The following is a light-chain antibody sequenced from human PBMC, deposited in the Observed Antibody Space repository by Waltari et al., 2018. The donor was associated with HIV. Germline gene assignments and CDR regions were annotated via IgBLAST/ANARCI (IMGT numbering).Light chain of an antibody. Sequence: QSITISCTGTSSDVGSYNLVSWYQQHPGKVPKLIIYEVSKRPSGVSYRFSGSKSGDTASLTISGLQAEDEADYYCCSYAGSSTLIFGGGTKLTVL. V-gene: IGLV2-23*02. CDR1: SSDVGSYNL. CDR3: CSYAGSSTLI. J-gene: IGLJ2*01. CDR2: EVS.